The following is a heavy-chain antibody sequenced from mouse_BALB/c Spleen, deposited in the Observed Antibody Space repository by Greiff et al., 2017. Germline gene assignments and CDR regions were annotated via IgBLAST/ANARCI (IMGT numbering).Heavy chain of an antibody. CDR2: ISSGGSYT. Sequence: EVKLVESGGGLVKPGGSLKLSCAASGFTFSSYAMSWVRQSPEKRLEWVAEISSGGSYTYYPDTVTGRFTISRDNAKNTLYLEMSSLRYEDTAMYYCARAYDYVYAMDYWGQGTSVTVSS. CDR3: ARAYDYVYAMDY. CDR1: GFTFSSYA. J-gene: IGHJ4*01. V-gene: IGHV5-9-4*01. D-gene: IGHD2-4*01.